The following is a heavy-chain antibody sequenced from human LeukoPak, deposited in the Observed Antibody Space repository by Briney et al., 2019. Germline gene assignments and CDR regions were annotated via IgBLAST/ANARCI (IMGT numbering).Heavy chain of an antibody. D-gene: IGHD1-26*01. V-gene: IGHV4-39*07. CDR3: ARDRVIVGAEGYYMDV. J-gene: IGHJ6*03. Sequence: SETLSLTCTVSGGSISSSSYYWGWIRQPPGKGLEWIGSIYYSGSTYYNPSLKSRVTISVDTSKNQFSLKLSSVTAADTAVYYCARDRVIVGAEGYYMDVWGKGTTVTVSS. CDR1: GGSISSSSYY. CDR2: IYYSGST.